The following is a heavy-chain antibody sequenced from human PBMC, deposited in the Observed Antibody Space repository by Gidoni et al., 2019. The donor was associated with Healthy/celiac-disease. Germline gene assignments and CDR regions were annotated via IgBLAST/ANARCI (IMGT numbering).Heavy chain of an antibody. D-gene: IGHD3-10*01. CDR2: INPSGGST. V-gene: IGHV1-46*03. J-gene: IGHJ4*02. Sequence: QVQLVQSGAEVKKPGASVKVSCKASGSTFTSSYMHWVRQAPGQGLEWMGIINPSGGSTSYAQKFQGRVTMTRDTSTSTVYMELSSLRSEDTAVYYCAMSPGGSGLGYWGQGTLITVSS. CDR3: AMSPGGSGLGY. CDR1: GSTFTSSY.